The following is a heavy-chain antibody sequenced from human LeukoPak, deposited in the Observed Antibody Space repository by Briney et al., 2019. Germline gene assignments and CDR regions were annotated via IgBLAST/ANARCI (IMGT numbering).Heavy chain of an antibody. J-gene: IGHJ3*02. D-gene: IGHD6-19*01. V-gene: IGHV3-11*01. CDR3: VRTYSSGWYSLDAFDI. CDR2: ISSSGSTI. Sequence: PGGSLRLSCAASGFTFSDYYMSWIRQAPGKGLEGVSYISSSGSTIYYADAGKCRVTISRDKAKNSLYLQMNSLRAEDTAVYYCVRTYSSGWYSLDAFDIWGQGTMVTVSS. CDR1: GFTFSDYY.